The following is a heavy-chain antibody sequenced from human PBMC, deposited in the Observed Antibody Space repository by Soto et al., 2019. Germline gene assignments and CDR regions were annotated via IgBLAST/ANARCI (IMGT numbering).Heavy chain of an antibody. CDR1: EFTFSNYA. CDR2: IRSSGDST. J-gene: IGHJ6*02. CDR3: AKPVQVGTGYYYGMAV. D-gene: IGHD3-10*01. V-gene: IGHV3-23*01. Sequence: EVQLLESGGGLVQPGGSLRLSCAASEFTFSNYAMSWVRQAPGKGLEWVSAIRSSGDSTFYADSVKGRFTISRDNSKNTLYLQMNSLRAEDTAVYYCAKPVQVGTGYYYGMAVWGQGTTVSVSS.